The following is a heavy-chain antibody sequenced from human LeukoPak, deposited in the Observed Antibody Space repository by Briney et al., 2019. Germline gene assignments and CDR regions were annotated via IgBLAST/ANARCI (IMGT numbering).Heavy chain of an antibody. J-gene: IGHJ4*02. CDR2: ISGSGGST. D-gene: IGHD3-3*01. Sequence: PGGSLRLSCAASGFTFSSYAMSWVRQAPGKGLEWVSAISGSGGSTYYADSVKGRFTISRDNSKNTLYLQMNSLRAEDTAVYYCAVGRYDFWSGYNYYFDYWGQGTLVTVSS. V-gene: IGHV3-23*01. CDR3: AVGRYDFWSGYNYYFDY. CDR1: GFTFSSYA.